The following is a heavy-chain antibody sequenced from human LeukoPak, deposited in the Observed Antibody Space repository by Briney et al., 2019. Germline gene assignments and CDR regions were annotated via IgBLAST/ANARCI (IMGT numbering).Heavy chain of an antibody. V-gene: IGHV5-51*01. J-gene: IGHJ6*02. CDR3: ARDHGEDIVVVPAGYYGMDV. CDR2: IYPGDSDT. CDR1: GYSFNTYW. D-gene: IGHD2-2*01. Sequence: GESLKISCKGSGYSFNTYWIGWVRQMPGKGLEWMGIIYPGDSDTRYSPSFQGQVTISADKSISTAYLQWSSLKASDTAVYYCARDHGEDIVVVPAGYYGMDVWGQGTTVTVSS.